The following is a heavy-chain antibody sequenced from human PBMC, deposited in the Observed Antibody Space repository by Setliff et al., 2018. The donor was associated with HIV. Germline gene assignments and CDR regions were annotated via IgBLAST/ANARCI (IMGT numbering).Heavy chain of an antibody. CDR3: ARGLNYYGSGSYLPLGY. Sequence: SETLSLTCTVYGGSFNDYYLTWIRQPPGKGLEWIGEIDHSGNTKYHASLKSRVTISKDTSKNQISLKLRSVTAADTAVYYCARGLNYYGSGSYLPLGYWGQGTLVTVSS. CDR1: GGSFNDYY. V-gene: IGHV4-34*01. J-gene: IGHJ4*02. CDR2: IDHSGNT. D-gene: IGHD3-10*01.